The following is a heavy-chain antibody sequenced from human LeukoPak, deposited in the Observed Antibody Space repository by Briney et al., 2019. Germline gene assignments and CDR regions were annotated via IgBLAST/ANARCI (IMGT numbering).Heavy chain of an antibody. V-gene: IGHV1-18*01. CDR1: GYTFTSYG. Sequence: ASVKVSCKASGYTFTSYGISWVRQAPGQGLEWMGWISAYNGNTNYAQELQGRVTMTTDTSTSTAYMELRSLRSDDTAVYYCARDRELWFGELPHFDYWGQGTLVTVSS. CDR3: ARDRELWFGELPHFDY. D-gene: IGHD3-10*01. CDR2: ISAYNGNT. J-gene: IGHJ4*02.